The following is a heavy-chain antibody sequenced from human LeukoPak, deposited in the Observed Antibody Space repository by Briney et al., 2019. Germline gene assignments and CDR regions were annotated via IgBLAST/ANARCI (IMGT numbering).Heavy chain of an antibody. V-gene: IGHV4-4*07. CDR2: IYTSGST. J-gene: IGHJ4*02. Sequence: TSETLSLTCTVSGGSISSYYWSWIRQPAGKGLEWIGRIYTSGSTNYNPSLKSRVTMSVDTSKNQFSLKPSSVTAADTAVYYCASSSVEKPLDYWGQGTLVTVSS. D-gene: IGHD6-13*01. CDR1: GGSISSYY. CDR3: ASSSVEKPLDY.